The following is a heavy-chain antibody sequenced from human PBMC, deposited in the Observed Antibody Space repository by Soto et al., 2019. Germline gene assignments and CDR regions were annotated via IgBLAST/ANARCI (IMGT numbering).Heavy chain of an antibody. V-gene: IGHV1-2*02. CDR1: GYTFTGYY. CDR3: ARGGLYNWNDDWLDP. Sequence: WASVKVSCKASGYTFTGYYMHWVRQAPGQGLEWMGWINPNSGGTNYAQKFQGRVTMTRDTSISTAYMELSRLRSDDTAVYYCARGGLYNWNDDWLDPWGQGTLVTVSS. D-gene: IGHD1-1*01. CDR2: INPNSGGT. J-gene: IGHJ5*02.